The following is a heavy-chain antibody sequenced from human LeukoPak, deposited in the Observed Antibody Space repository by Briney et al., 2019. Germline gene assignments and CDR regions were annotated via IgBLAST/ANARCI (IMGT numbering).Heavy chain of an antibody. V-gene: IGHV3-11*01. CDR1: GFTFSVHY. CDR2: ISSSGNSI. J-gene: IGHJ4*02. Sequence: GGSLRLSCAASGFTFSVHYMSWVRQAPGKGLEWVSYISSSGNSIDYADSVKGRFSISRDNAKNSLYLQMNSLRAEDTAVYYCARGTDYWGQGTLVTDSS. CDR3: ARGTDY.